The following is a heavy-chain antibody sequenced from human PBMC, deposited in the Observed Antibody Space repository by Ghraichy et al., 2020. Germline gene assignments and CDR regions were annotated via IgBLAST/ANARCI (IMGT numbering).Heavy chain of an antibody. J-gene: IGHJ4*02. Sequence: SETLSLTCTVSGGSISSYYWSWIRQPPGKGLEWIGYIYYSGSTNYNPSLKSRVTISVDTSKNQFSLKLSSVTAADTAVYYCARSYGSPRRYFDYWGQGTLVTVSS. CDR2: IYYSGST. CDR1: GGSISSYY. V-gene: IGHV4-59*08. CDR3: ARSYGSPRRYFDY. D-gene: IGHD5-18*01.